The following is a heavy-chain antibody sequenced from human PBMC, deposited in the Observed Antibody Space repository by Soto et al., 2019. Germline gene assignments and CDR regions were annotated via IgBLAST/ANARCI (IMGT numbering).Heavy chain of an antibody. V-gene: IGHV4-30-2*01. D-gene: IGHD6-19*01. CDR1: GGSISSGVSS. CDR3: ARAGDSSGPVALGY. CDR2: IYHSGST. Sequence: SETLSLTCAVSGGSISSGVSSWSWIRQPPGKGLEWIGYIYHSGSTYYNPSLKSRVTISVDRSKNQFSPKLSSVTAADTVVYYCARAGDSSGPVALGYWGQGTLVTVSS. J-gene: IGHJ4*02.